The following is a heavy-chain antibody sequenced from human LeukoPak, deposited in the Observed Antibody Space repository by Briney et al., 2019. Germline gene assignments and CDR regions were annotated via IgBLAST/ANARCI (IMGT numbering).Heavy chain of an antibody. V-gene: IGHV3-23*01. D-gene: IGHD3-10*02. J-gene: IGHJ3*01. CDR2: IRGGGSNT. CDR3: AKCSASYSNDAFNV. Sequence: GGSLRLSCAASGFTFNNYAMNWVRQAPGKGLEWVSYIRGGGSNTRYSDSVKGRFIISRDNSKNILYLQMNSLRAEDTAIYYCAKCSASYSNDAFNVWGRGTMVTVSS. CDR1: GFTFNNYA.